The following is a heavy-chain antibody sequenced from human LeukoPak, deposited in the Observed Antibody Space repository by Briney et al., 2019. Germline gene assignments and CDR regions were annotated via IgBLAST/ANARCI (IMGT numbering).Heavy chain of an antibody. J-gene: IGHJ4*02. V-gene: IGHV3-33*01. CDR2: IWYDGSNK. CDR1: GFTFSSYG. D-gene: IGHD5-18*01. CDR3: ARDHRTAMVTDFDY. Sequence: GGSLRLSCAASGFTFSSYGMLWVRQAPGKGLEWVAVIWYDGSNKYYADSVKGRFTISRDNSKNTLYLQMNSLRAEDTAVYYCARDHRTAMVTDFDYWGQGTLVTVSS.